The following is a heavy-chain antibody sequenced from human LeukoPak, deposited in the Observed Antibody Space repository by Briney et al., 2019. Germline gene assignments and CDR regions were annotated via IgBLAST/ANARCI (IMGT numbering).Heavy chain of an antibody. V-gene: IGHV3-7*03. Sequence: GRSLRLSCAASGFTFSSYWMNWARQAPGKGLEWVASINHNGNVNYYVDSVKGRFTISRDNAKNSLYLQMSNLRAEDTAVYFCARGGGLDVWGQGTTVTVSS. CDR1: GFTFSSYW. D-gene: IGHD3-16*01. J-gene: IGHJ6*02. CDR3: ARGGGLDV. CDR2: INHNGNVN.